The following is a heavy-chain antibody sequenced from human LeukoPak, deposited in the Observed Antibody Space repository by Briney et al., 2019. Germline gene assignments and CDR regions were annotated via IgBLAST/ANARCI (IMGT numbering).Heavy chain of an antibody. V-gene: IGHV1-18*01. D-gene: IGHD6-19*01. CDR3: ARVAQKLERIALAATSEWRANWYFDL. CDR2: ISAYNGNT. J-gene: IGHJ2*01. CDR1: GYTFTSYG. Sequence: ASVKVSCKASGYTFTSYGISWVRQAPRQGLEWMGWISAYNGNTNYAQKLQGRVTMTTDTSTSTAYMELRSLRSDDTAVYYCARVAQKLERIALAATSEWRANWYFDLWGRGTLVTVSS.